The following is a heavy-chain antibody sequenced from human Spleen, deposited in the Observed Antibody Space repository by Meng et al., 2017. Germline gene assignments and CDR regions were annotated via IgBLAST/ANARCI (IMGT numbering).Heavy chain of an antibody. CDR1: GFTFDDYA. CDR2: ISWNSGNI. Sequence: SLKISCAASGFTFDDYAMHWVRQAPGKGLEWVSGISWNSGNIDYADSVRGRFTISRDNAKNSLYLQMNTLRAEDTAVYYCAKAKTTYSSSPGIIDYWGQGTLVTVSS. V-gene: IGHV3-9*01. J-gene: IGHJ4*02. CDR3: AKAKTTYSSSPGIIDY. D-gene: IGHD6-6*01.